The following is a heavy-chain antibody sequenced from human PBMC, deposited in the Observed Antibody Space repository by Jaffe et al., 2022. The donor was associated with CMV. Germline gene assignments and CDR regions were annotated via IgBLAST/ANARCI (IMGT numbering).Heavy chain of an antibody. CDR2: ISGYTGIT. D-gene: IGHD1-26*01. CDR1: GYTFTNYG. CDR3: ARETGSYLAYFDY. V-gene: IGHV1-18*04. Sequence: QVQLEQSGPEVKKPGASVKVSCKASGYTFTNYGMSWVRQAPGQGLEWMGWISGYTGITDYAQKFQGRVTITTDTSTSTGYMEMRGLRSDDTAVYYCARETGSYLAYFDYWGQGTLVTVSS. J-gene: IGHJ4*02.